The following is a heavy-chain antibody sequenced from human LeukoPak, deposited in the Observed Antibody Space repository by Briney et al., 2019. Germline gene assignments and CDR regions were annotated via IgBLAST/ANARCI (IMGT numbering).Heavy chain of an antibody. CDR3: ATLIAAAGDYFDY. D-gene: IGHD6-13*01. J-gene: IGHJ4*02. CDR1: GFTFSNYA. CDR2: ISSSSSYI. Sequence: GGSLRLSCAASGFTFSNYAMSWVRQAPGKGLEWVSAISSSSSYIYYADSVKGRFTISRDNAKNSLYLQMNSLRAEDTAVYYCATLIAAAGDYFDYWGQGTLVTVSS. V-gene: IGHV3-21*01.